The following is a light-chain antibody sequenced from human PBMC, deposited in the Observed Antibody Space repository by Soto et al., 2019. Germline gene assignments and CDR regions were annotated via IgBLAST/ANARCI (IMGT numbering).Light chain of an antibody. CDR1: QSISSW. CDR3: QQYNSYSRT. Sequence: DIQMNQSPSTLSASVGDRVTITCRARQSISSWLSWYQQKPGKAPKLLIYKASSLESGVPSRFSGSGSGTEFTLTISSLQPDDFATYYCQQYNSYSRTFGQGTKVEI. CDR2: KAS. V-gene: IGKV1-5*03. J-gene: IGKJ1*01.